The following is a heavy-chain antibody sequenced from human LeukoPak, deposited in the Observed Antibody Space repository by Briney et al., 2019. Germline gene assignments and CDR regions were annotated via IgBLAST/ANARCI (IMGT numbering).Heavy chain of an antibody. CDR3: ATYGILTGYTFDY. CDR1: GGTFSSYA. V-gene: IGHV1-69*01. J-gene: IGHJ4*02. CDR2: IIPIFGTA. Sequence: SVKVSCKASGGTFSSYAISWVRQAPGQGLEWMGGIIPIFGTANYAQKFQGRVTITADESTSTAYMELSSLRSEDTAVYYCATYGILTGYTFDYWGQGTLVTVSS. D-gene: IGHD3-9*01.